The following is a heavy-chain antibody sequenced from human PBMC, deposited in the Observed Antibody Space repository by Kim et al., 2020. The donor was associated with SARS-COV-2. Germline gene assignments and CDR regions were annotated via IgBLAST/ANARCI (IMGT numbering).Heavy chain of an antibody. D-gene: IGHD6-6*01. Sequence: SLRLSCAASGFTFGDFAMHWDRQVPGKGLEWVSGLSWNSGVIGYADSVKGRFTLSRHNAENSLSLQMNSLRAEDTAFYYCAKDLVSSSFRAFHIWGQGTMVTVSS. CDR2: LSWNSGVI. CDR1: GFTFGDFA. J-gene: IGHJ3*02. CDR3: AKDLVSSSFRAFHI. V-gene: IGHV3-9*01.